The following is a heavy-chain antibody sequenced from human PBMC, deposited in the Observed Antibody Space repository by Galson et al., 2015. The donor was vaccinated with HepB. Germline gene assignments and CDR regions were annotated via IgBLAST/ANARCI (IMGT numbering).Heavy chain of an antibody. J-gene: IGHJ4*02. CDR3: AREYLGDQWLAPFDH. Sequence: SLRLSCAASGFTFNTYAMSWVRQAPGKGLEWVSALSRSGGRTFYADSVKGRFTISRDNSKNTLYLQMNSLRAEDTAIYYCAREYLGDQWLAPFDHWGQGTLVTVSS. V-gene: IGHV3-23*01. CDR1: GFTFNTYA. D-gene: IGHD6-19*01. CDR2: LSRSGGRT.